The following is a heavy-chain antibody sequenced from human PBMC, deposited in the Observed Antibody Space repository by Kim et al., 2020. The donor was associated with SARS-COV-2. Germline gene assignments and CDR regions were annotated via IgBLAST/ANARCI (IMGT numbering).Heavy chain of an antibody. CDR1: GFTFSSYS. CDR3: ARDHCTNGVCYGGFDY. V-gene: IGHV3-21*01. CDR2: ISSSSSYI. Sequence: GGSLRLSCAASGFTFSSYSMNWVRQAPGKGLEWVSSISSSSSYIYYADSVKGRFTISRDNAKNSLYLQMNSLRAEDTAVYYCARDHCTNGVCYGGFDYWGQGTLVTVSS. D-gene: IGHD2-8*01. J-gene: IGHJ4*02.